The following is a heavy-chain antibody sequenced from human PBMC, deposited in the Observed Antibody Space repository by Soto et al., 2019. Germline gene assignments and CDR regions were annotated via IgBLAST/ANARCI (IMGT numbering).Heavy chain of an antibody. CDR3: ARGVDYFDY. Sequence: QVQLVESGGGVVQPGRSLRLSCAASGFTFNRYGMHWVRQAPGKGLEWVAVIWYDGSSEYYADSVKGRFTISRDNSKNTLFLQMNSLRAEDTAVYYCARGVDYFDYWGQGTLVTVSP. CDR1: GFTFNRYG. V-gene: IGHV3-33*01. CDR2: IWYDGSSE. J-gene: IGHJ4*02.